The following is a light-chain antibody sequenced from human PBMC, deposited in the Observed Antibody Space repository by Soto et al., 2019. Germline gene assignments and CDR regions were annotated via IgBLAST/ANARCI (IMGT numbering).Light chain of an antibody. CDR1: QSVVST. J-gene: IGKJ1*01. V-gene: IGKV3-15*01. CDR3: QQYKNWPWT. CDR2: GAS. Sequence: EIVMAQSPVTLSVSPGERATLSCRASQSVVSTLAWYNQKPGQAPRLLIYGASTRATGIPARFSGSGSGTEFTLTISSLQSEDFAVYYCQQYKNWPWTFGQGTKVEIK.